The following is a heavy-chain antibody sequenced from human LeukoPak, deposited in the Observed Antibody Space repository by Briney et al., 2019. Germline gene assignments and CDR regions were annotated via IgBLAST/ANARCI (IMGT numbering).Heavy chain of an antibody. V-gene: IGHV1-18*01. CDR3: ARDTLDIVVVPAAMGEVDY. Sequence: ASVKVSCKASGYTFTRYGISWVRQAPGQGLEWMGWISAYNGNTNYAQKLQGRVTMTTDTSTSTAYMELRSLRSDDTAVYYCARDTLDIVVVPAAMGEVDYWGQGTLVTVSS. J-gene: IGHJ4*02. CDR1: GYTFTRYG. CDR2: ISAYNGNT. D-gene: IGHD2-2*03.